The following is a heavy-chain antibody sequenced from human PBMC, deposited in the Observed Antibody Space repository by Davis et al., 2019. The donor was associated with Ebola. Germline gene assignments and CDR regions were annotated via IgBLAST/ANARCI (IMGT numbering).Heavy chain of an antibody. CDR3: ARGAFQTRVTYYLTTFDY. J-gene: IGHJ4*02. Sequence: SLKISCAASGFTFDDYAMHWVRQAPGKGLEWVSGISWNSGSIGYADSVKGRFTISRDNAKNSLYLQMNSLRAEDTALYYCARGAFQTRVTYYLTTFDYWGQGTLVTVSS. V-gene: IGHV3-9*01. D-gene: IGHD1-26*01. CDR1: GFTFDDYA. CDR2: ISWNSGSI.